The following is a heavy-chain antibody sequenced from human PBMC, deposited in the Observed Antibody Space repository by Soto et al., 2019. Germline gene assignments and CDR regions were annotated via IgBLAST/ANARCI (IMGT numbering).Heavy chain of an antibody. CDR3: ARERSGSSDY. D-gene: IGHD1-26*01. CDR2: INPSGGST. CDR1: GYTFTSYY. Sequence: ASVKVSCKASGYTFTSYYMHWVRQAPGQGLEWKGIINPSGGSTSYAQKFQGRVTMTRNTSISTAYMELSSLRSEDTAVYYCARERSGSSDYWGQGTLVNVSS. J-gene: IGHJ4*02. V-gene: IGHV1-46*01.